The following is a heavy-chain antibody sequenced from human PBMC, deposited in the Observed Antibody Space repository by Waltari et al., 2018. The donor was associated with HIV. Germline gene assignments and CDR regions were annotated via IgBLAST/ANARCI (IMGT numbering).Heavy chain of an antibody. CDR2: ISSSANTI. CDR1: GFIFRSYE. D-gene: IGHD4-17*01. J-gene: IGHJ4*02. Sequence: EVQLGESGGGLVQPGGSLRLSCAASGFIFRSYEMNWVRQAPGKGLEWVSCISSSANTIYYADSVKGRFTISRDNAKNSLYLQMNSLRAEDTAVYYCARGTVTNAVDYWGRGTLVTVSS. CDR3: ARGTVTNAVDY. V-gene: IGHV3-48*03.